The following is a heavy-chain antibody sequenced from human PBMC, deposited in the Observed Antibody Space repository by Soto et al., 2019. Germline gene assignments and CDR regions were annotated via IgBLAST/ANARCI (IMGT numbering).Heavy chain of an antibody. D-gene: IGHD3-10*01. Sequence: PGGSLRLSCAASGFTFSNAWMNWVRQAPGKGLEWVGRIKSKTDGGTTDYAAPVKGRFTISRDDSKNTLYLQMNSLKTEDTAVYYCTTGPILLWFGEFMYYFDYWGQGTLVTVSS. CDR2: IKSKTDGGTT. CDR3: TTGPILLWFGEFMYYFDY. J-gene: IGHJ4*02. CDR1: GFTFSNAW. V-gene: IGHV3-15*07.